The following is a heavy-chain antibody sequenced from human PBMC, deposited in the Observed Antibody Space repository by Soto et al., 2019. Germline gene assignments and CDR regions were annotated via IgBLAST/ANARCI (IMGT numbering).Heavy chain of an antibody. D-gene: IGHD5-18*01. J-gene: IGHJ4*02. CDR1: GFTFSSYS. CDR3: ARAGRYSYGKFDY. CDR2: ISSSSSYI. Sequence: ESGGGLVKPGGSLRLSCAASGFTFSSYSMNWVRQAPGKGLEWVSSISSSSSYIYYADSVKGRFTISRDNAKNSLYLQMNSLRAEDTAVYYCARAGRYSYGKFDYWGQGTLVTVSS. V-gene: IGHV3-21*01.